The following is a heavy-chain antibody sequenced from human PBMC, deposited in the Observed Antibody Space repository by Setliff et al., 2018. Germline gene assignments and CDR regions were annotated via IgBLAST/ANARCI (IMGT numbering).Heavy chain of an antibody. CDR3: AHNQVTIFDH. J-gene: IGHJ4*02. Sequence: SGPTLVNPTQTLTLTCTFSGFSPTTTREAVGWIRQPPGKALEWIALIFCDDDSRYSPSLKNRLTITKDTSKNQVVLTMTDMDPVDTGTYFCAHNQVTIFDHWGPGTLVTVSS. D-gene: IGHD3-10*01. CDR2: IFCDDDS. CDR1: GFSPTTTREA. V-gene: IGHV2-5*02.